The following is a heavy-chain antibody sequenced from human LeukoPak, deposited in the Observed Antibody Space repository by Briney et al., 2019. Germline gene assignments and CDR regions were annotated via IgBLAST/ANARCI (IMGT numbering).Heavy chain of an antibody. CDR1: GFTFSRHW. CDR2: INSDGSST. J-gene: IGHJ4*02. Sequence: GGSLRLSRAASGFTFSRHWMHWVRQAPGKGLVWVSRINSDGSSTSYADSVKGRFTISRDTAENTLYLQMNSPRAEDTAVYYCARVSLTYPGIDNWGQGALVTVSS. V-gene: IGHV3-74*01. CDR3: ARVSLTYPGIDN.